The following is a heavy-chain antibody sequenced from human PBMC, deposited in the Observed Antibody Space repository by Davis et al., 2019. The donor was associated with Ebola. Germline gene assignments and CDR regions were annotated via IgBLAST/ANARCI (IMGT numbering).Heavy chain of an antibody. J-gene: IGHJ4*02. CDR2: IISIFGTA. V-gene: IGHV1-69*06. D-gene: IGHD2-15*01. CDR1: GGTFSSYA. CDR3: ARDRCSGGSCYLGGTPPDY. Sequence: AASVKLSCKASGGTFSSYAISWVRQAPAQGLEWMGGIISIFGTANYAQKFQGRVTITADKSTSTAYMELSSLRSEDTAVYYCARDRCSGGSCYLGGTPPDYWGQGTLVTVSS.